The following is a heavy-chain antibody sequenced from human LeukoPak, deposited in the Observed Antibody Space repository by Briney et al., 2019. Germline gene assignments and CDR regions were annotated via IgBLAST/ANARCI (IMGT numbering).Heavy chain of an antibody. J-gene: IGHJ6*03. CDR3: TTDGGNHYYYYYYMDV. D-gene: IGHD4-23*01. CDR2: IKSKTDGGTT. Sequence: GGSLRLSCAASGFTFSNAWMSWVRQAPGKGLEWVGRIKSKTDGGTTDYAAPVKGRFTISRDDSKNTLYLQMNSLKTEDTAVYYCTTDGGNHYYYYYYMDVWGKGTTVTISS. V-gene: IGHV3-15*01. CDR1: GFTFSNAW.